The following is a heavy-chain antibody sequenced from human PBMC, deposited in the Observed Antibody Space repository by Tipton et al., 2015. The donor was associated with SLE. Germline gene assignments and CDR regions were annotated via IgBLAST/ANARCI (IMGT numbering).Heavy chain of an antibody. CDR2: AYSAGNT. CDR3: ARHPNWGYFDY. V-gene: IGHV3-53*01. D-gene: IGHD7-27*01. CDR1: GFTFDDHA. Sequence: SLRLSCAASGFTFDDHALGWVRQAPGKGPEWVSVAYSAGNTYYADSVKGRFTISRDNSKNTLYLEMKSLRVEDTGVYYCARHPNWGYFDYWGQGTLVTVSS. J-gene: IGHJ4*02.